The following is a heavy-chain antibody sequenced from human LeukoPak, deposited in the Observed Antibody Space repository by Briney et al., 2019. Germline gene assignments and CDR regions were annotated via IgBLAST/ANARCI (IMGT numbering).Heavy chain of an antibody. Sequence: SGTLSLTCAVSGGSISSSNWWSWVRQPPGKGLEWIGEIYHSGSTNYNPSLKSRVTISVDKSKNQFSLKLSSVTAADTAVYYCAKADSTGYSFFHHWGQGTLVTVSS. CDR3: AKADSTGYSFFHH. CDR2: IYHSGST. J-gene: IGHJ1*01. CDR1: GGSISSSNW. V-gene: IGHV4-4*02. D-gene: IGHD3-22*01.